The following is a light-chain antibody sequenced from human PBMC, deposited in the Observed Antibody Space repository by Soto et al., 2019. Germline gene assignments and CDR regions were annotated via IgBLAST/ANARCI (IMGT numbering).Light chain of an antibody. CDR1: SSDIGGYNY. J-gene: IGLJ1*01. Sequence: QSALTQPAAVSGSPGQSLTISCTGTSSDIGGYNYVSWYQQLPGKVPQLLIYDVSNRPSGVSDRFSGSKSGNAASLTISGRQAEDEDDYYCSSYTGTSTLYVFGTGTKLTVL. CDR3: SSYTGTSTLYV. CDR2: DVS. V-gene: IGLV2-14*03.